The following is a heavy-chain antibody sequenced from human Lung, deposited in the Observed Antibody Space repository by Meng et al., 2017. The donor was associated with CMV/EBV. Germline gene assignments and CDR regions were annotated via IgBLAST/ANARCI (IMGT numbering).Heavy chain of an antibody. J-gene: IGHJ4*02. D-gene: IGHD6-19*01. V-gene: IGHV1-2*02. CDR3: VRSSGWSLFDY. CDR1: GFTFSDYY. Sequence: QVQLVQSGAEMKKPGASVKVSCTTSGFTFSDYYIHWVRQAPGLGLEWMGWVNSNNDATNYARKFQGRVSMTRDTSISTAHMELSRLMSDDTAVYYCVRSSGWSLFDYWGQGTLVTVSS. CDR2: VNSNNDAT.